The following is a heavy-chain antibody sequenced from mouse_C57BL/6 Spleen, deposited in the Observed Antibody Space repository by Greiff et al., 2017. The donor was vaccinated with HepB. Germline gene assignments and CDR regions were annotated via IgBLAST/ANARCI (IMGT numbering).Heavy chain of an antibody. CDR2: IYPGDGDT. CDR3: ARMDSSAPWFAY. J-gene: IGHJ3*01. D-gene: IGHD1-1*01. CDR1: GYAFSSSW. V-gene: IGHV1-82*01. Sequence: QVQLQQSGPELAKPGASVKISCKASGYAFSSSWMNWVKQRPGKGLEWIGRIYPGDGDTNYNGKFKGKATLTADKSSSTAYMQLSSLTSEDAAVYFCARMDSSAPWFAYWGQGTLVTVSA.